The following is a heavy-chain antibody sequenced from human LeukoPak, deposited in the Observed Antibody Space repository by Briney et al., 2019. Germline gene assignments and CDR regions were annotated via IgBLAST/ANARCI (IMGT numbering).Heavy chain of an antibody. Sequence: SETLSLTCTVSGGSISSYYWCWIRQPPGKGLEWIWYIYYSGGTNYNPSLKSRVTISVDTSKNQFSLKLSSVTAADTAAYYCARHEDYYDSSGYYSVGAFDIWGQGTMVTVSS. CDR3: ARHEDYYDSSGYYSVGAFDI. V-gene: IGHV4-59*08. CDR2: IYYSGGT. J-gene: IGHJ3*02. D-gene: IGHD3-22*01. CDR1: GGSISSYY.